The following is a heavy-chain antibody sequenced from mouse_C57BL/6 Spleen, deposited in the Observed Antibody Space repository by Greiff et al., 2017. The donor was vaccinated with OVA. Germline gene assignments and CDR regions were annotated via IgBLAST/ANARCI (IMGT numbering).Heavy chain of an antibody. D-gene: IGHD2-3*01. V-gene: IGHV2-9-1*01. CDR1: GFSLTSYA. CDR3: ARNPPYDGSWFAY. J-gene: IGHJ3*01. Sequence: VQRVESGPGLVAPSQSLSITCTVSGFSLTSYAISWVRQPPGKGLEWLGVIWTGGGTNYNSAPKSRLSISKDNSKSQVFLKMNSLRTDDTARYYCARNPPYDGSWFAYWGKGTLVTVSA. CDR2: IWTGGGT.